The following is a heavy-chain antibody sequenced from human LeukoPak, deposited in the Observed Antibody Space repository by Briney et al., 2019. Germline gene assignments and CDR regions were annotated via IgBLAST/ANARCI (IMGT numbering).Heavy chain of an antibody. CDR3: GKRRKGGYQGFDI. CDR1: GFTFDDHG. V-gene: IGHV3-20*04. D-gene: IGHD2-2*01. J-gene: IGHJ3*02. CDR2: INWNGYST. Sequence: GGSLRLSCAASGFTFDDHGMSWVRQAPGKGLEWVSGINWNGYSTGYADSVRGRFTISRDNAKNSLYLQMNSLRAEDTACYYCGKRRKGGYQGFDILGQRKNVTVSS.